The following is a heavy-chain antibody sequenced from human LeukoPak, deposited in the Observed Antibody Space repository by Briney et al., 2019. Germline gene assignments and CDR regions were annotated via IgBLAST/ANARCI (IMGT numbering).Heavy chain of an antibody. CDR3: ARVGGDYYGSGSYPYYFDY. J-gene: IGHJ4*02. CDR2: INPNTGGT. Sequence: ASVKVSCKASGYTFTGYYLHWVRQAPGQGLEWMGWINPNTGGTNYAQNFQGRVSVTRDTSINTVYMELSSLRSEDTAVYYCARVGGDYYGSGSYPYYFDYWGQGTLVTVSS. CDR1: GYTFTGYY. D-gene: IGHD3-10*01. V-gene: IGHV1-2*02.